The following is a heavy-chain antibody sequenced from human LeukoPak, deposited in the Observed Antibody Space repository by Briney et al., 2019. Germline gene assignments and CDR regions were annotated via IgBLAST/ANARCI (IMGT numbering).Heavy chain of an antibody. J-gene: IGHJ4*02. CDR2: INPNSGGT. V-gene: IGHV1-2*02. CDR3: ARDIAPPGKWLLDY. D-gene: IGHD5-12*01. Sequence: PWASVKVSCKASGYTFTSYAMNWVRQAPGQGLEWMGWINPNSGGTNYAQKFQGRVTMTRDTSISTTYLDLNRLRSDDTAVYYCARDIAPPGKWLLDYWGQGTLVTVSS. CDR1: GYTFTSYA.